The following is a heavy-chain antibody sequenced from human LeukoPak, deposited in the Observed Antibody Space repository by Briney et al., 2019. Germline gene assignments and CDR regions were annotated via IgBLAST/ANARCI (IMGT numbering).Heavy chain of an antibody. J-gene: IGHJ3*01. CDR3: ARGGLGGEALEV. V-gene: IGHV3-66*02. CDR1: GFTFSGHY. Sequence: PGGSLRLSCAASGFTFSGHYMSWVRQAPGKGLEWVSVIHSGGTAYYAASVKGRFTISRDNSKNTLFLQLNSLRPEDTALYYCARGGLGGEALEVWGQGTMVTVSS. D-gene: IGHD3-10*01. CDR2: IHSGGTA.